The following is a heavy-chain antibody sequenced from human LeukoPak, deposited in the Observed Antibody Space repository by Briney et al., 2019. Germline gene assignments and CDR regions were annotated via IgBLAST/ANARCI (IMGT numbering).Heavy chain of an antibody. V-gene: IGHV4-59*08. Sequence: SETLSLTCSVSGVSISSYYWSWIRQPPGKGLEWIGYIHYSGSSSYNPSLRGRVTISVDTSKNQFSLKLSSVTAADTAVYFCASPRGDDSGGYYTWYFHHWGQGILVTVSS. CDR1: GVSISSYY. J-gene: IGHJ1*01. CDR3: ASPRGDDSGGYYTWYFHH. D-gene: IGHD3-22*01. CDR2: IHYSGSS.